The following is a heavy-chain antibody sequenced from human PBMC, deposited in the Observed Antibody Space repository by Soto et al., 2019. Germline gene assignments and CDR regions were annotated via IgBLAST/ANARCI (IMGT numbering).Heavy chain of an antibody. Sequence: QVQLVQSGAEVKKPGASVKVSCKASGYTFTNYGINWVRQDPGQGLEWLGWVSAYNDERRYAQRVQARVIMTTDTSTTTAYMEVRSLRSDDTAVYYGSRGTSIPASGDYCGQGTLVNVSS. V-gene: IGHV1-18*01. CDR3: SRGTSIPASGDY. CDR2: VSAYNDER. J-gene: IGHJ4*01. D-gene: IGHD6-6*01. CDR1: GYTFTNYG.